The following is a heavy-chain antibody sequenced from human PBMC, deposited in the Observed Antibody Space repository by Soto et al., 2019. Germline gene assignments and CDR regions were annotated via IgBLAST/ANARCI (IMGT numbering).Heavy chain of an antibody. CDR3: ARSRLTDYSIDY. CDR1: GYTFTGYY. V-gene: IGHV1-2*02. J-gene: IGHJ4*02. CDR2: INPNSGAT. Sequence: ASVKVSCKPSGYTFTGYYIHWVRQAPGQGLEWMGWINPNSGATNYALKFQGRVSMTRDTSISAAYMELNSLTSDDTAVYYCARSRLTDYSIDYWGQGTLVTVSS. D-gene: IGHD4-4*01.